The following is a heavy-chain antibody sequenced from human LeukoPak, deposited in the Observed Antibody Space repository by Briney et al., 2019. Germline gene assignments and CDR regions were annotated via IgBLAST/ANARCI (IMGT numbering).Heavy chain of an antibody. Sequence: SETLSLTCTVSGGSVSSYYWSWIRQPPGKGLEWIGEINHSGSTNYNPSLKSRVTISVDTSKNQFSLKLSSVTAADTAVYYCARVYVLRFLELGMDVWGQGTTVTVSS. D-gene: IGHD3-3*01. V-gene: IGHV4-34*01. J-gene: IGHJ6*02. CDR2: INHSGST. CDR3: ARVYVLRFLELGMDV. CDR1: GGSVSSYY.